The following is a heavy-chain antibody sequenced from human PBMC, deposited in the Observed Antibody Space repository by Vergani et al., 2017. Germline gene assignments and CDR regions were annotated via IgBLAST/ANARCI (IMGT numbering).Heavy chain of an antibody. CDR3: AKTPHCSGGSCYYYYYYMDV. D-gene: IGHD2-15*01. CDR2: ISGSGGST. V-gene: IGHV3-23*01. Sequence: EVQLLESGGGLVQPGGSLRLSCAASGFTFSSYAMSWVRQAPGKGLEWVSAISGSGGSTYYADSVKGRFTISRDNSKNTLYLQMNSLRAEDTAVYYCAKTPHCSGGSCYYYYYYMDVWGRGTTVTVSS. CDR1: GFTFSSYA. J-gene: IGHJ6*03.